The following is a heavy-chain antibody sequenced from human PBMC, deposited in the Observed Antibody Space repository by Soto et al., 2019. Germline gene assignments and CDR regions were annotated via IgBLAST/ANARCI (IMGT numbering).Heavy chain of an antibody. CDR2: ISAYNGNT. Sequence: ASVKVSCKASGYTFTSYGISWVRQAPGQGLEWMGWISAYNGNTNYAQKLQGRVTMTTDTSTSTAYMELRSLRSDDTAVYYCARERNSSGYYYCAAGTLGAVWTPLDDWGQGTLVTVSS. D-gene: IGHD3-22*01. CDR3: ARERNSSGYYYCAAGTLGAVWTPLDD. V-gene: IGHV1-18*04. CDR1: GYTFTSYG. J-gene: IGHJ4*02.